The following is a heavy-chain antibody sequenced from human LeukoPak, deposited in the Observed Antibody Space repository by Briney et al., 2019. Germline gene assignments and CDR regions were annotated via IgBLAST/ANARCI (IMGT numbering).Heavy chain of an antibody. V-gene: IGHV1-69*13. CDR3: ARDPVDYYYDSSGYGTQDY. CDR1: GGTFSSYA. CDR2: IIPIFGTA. Sequence: SVKVSCKASGGTFSSYAISWVRQAPGQGLEWMGGIIPIFGTANYAQKFQGRVTITADESTSTAYMELSSLRSEDTAVYYCARDPVDYYYDSSGYGTQDYWGQGTLVTVSS. J-gene: IGHJ4*02. D-gene: IGHD3-22*01.